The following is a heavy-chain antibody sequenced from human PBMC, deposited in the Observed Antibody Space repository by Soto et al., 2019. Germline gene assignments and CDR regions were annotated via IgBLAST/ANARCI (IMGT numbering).Heavy chain of an antibody. J-gene: IGHJ5*02. V-gene: IGHV1-18*01. D-gene: IGHD2-15*01. Sequence: ASVQVSCKSSVYTFTSYVISWVRQAPGQGLEWMGWISAYNGNTNYAQKLQGRVTMTTDTSTSTAYMELRSLRSDDTVVYYCARLLGYCSGGSCQVGWFDPWGQGTLVTVSS. CDR2: ISAYNGNT. CDR3: ARLLGYCSGGSCQVGWFDP. CDR1: VYTFTSYV.